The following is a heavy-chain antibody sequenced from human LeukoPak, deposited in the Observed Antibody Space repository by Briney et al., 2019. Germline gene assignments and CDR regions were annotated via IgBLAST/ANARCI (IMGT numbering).Heavy chain of an antibody. CDR1: GFTFSSYE. CDR3: ARDMWRSYYFDY. Sequence: QAGGSLRLSCAASGFTFSSYEMNSVRQAPGKGLEWVSYISSSGSTIYYADSVKGPFTISRDNAKDSLYLQMNSLRAEDTAVYYCARDMWRSYYFDYWGQGTLVTVSP. J-gene: IGHJ4*02. V-gene: IGHV3-48*03. CDR2: ISSSGSTI. D-gene: IGHD2-21*01.